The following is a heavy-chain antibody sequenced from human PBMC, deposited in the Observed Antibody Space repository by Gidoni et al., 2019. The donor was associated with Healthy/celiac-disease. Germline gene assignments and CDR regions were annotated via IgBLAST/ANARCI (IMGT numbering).Heavy chain of an antibody. J-gene: IGHJ6*02. V-gene: IGHV3-66*01. CDR1: GFTVSSNY. CDR3: ARDPLSYYGMDV. Sequence: EVQLVESGGGLVQPGGSLRLSCAASGFTVSSNYMCWVRQAPGKGLEWVSVIYSGGSTYYADSVKGRFTISRDNSKNTLYLQMNSLRAEDTAVYYCARDPLSYYGMDVWGQGTTVTVSS. CDR2: IYSGGST.